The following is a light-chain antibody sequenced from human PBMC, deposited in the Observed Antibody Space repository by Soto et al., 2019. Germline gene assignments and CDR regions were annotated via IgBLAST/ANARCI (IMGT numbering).Light chain of an antibody. V-gene: IGKV1-39*01. Sequence: DIQMTQSPSSLSASVGDRVTITCRASQSIGYYLNWYQQKPGKAPKLLIFASSALQSAVPPRFSGSGSGTDFTLTISSLQPEDFAVYYCHQYGLSPPYTFGPGTKVDIK. CDR1: QSIGYY. J-gene: IGKJ3*01. CDR3: HQYGLSPPYT. CDR2: ASS.